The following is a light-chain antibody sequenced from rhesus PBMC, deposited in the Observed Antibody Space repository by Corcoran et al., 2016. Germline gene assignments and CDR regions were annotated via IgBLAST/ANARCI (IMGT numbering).Light chain of an antibody. J-gene: IGKJ2*01. CDR2: AAS. CDR1: QSVGRR. V-gene: IGKV3-53*01. CDR3: RKYGASPSI. Sequence: QLILTQSPATLSLSPGERATLSCRASQSVGRRLAWYQQKPGQAPRLLIYAASTRASDIPDRFSGSGSRTDITLTIRILEPEDFAVYYCRKYGASPSIFGRGTKVEIK.